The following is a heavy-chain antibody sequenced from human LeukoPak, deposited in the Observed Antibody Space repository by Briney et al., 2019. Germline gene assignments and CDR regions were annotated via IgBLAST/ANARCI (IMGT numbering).Heavy chain of an antibody. D-gene: IGHD4-17*01. CDR3: ARDVREVTTFDY. Sequence: PSQTLSLTCTVSGGSISSGDYYWSWIRQPPGKGLEWIGYIYYSGSTYYNPSLKSRVTISVDTSKNQFSLKLSSVTAADTAVYYRARDVREVTTFDYWGQGTLVTVSS. CDR1: GGSISSGDYY. CDR2: IYYSGST. V-gene: IGHV4-30-4*01. J-gene: IGHJ4*02.